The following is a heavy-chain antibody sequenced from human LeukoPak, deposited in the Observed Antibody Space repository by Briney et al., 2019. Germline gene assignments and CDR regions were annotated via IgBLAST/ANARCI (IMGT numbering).Heavy chain of an antibody. CDR3: ARTGGSYPYYFEY. D-gene: IGHD1-26*01. Sequence: GGSLRLSCAASGFIFRSYEMNWVRQAPGRGLEWVSYISSSGSTIYYADSVKGRFTLSRDNAKNSLYLQMNSLRAEDTAVYYCARTGGSYPYYFEYWGQGTLVTVSS. V-gene: IGHV3-48*03. CDR2: ISSSGSTI. CDR1: GFIFRSYE. J-gene: IGHJ4*02.